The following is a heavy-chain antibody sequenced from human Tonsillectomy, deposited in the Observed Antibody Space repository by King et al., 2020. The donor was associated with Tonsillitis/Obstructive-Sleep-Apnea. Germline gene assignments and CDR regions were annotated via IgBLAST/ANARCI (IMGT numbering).Heavy chain of an antibody. J-gene: IGHJ3*02. CDR3: ASGYLPHSSGYYQLGDHAFDI. D-gene: IGHD3-22*01. CDR2: IYYSGST. Sequence: QLQESGPGLVKPSETLSLTCTVSGGSITGYYWNWIRQPPGKGLEWIGYIYYSGSTNYNPSLKSRVTISVDTSKNQFSLKLNSVTAADTAVYYCASGYLPHSSGYYQLGDHAFDIWGQGTMVTVSS. CDR1: GGSITGYY. V-gene: IGHV4-59*01.